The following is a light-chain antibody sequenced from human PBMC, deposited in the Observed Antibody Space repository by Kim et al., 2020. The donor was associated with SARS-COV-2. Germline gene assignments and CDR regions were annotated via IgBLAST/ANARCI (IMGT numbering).Light chain of an antibody. Sequence: SSELTQDPAVSVALGQTVRITCQGDSLRSYYATWYQQKPGQAPLVVIYGKNNRPSGIPDRFSGSSSGNTASFTITGTQAGDEADYYCNSRARNDNGVFGG. CDR3: NSRARNDNGV. CDR2: GKN. V-gene: IGLV3-19*01. CDR1: SLRSYY. J-gene: IGLJ2*01.